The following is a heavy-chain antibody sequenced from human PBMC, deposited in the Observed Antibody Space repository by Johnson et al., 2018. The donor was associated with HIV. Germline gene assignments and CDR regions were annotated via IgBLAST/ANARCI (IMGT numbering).Heavy chain of an antibody. J-gene: IGHJ3*02. D-gene: IGHD1-26*01. CDR2: ISYDGDNK. Sequence: QVQLVESGGGVVQPGRSLRLSCAASGFTFSYYAMHWVRQAPGQGLEWVALISYDGDNKYFADSVMGRFSISRDNSKNTLFLQMNSLRPEDTAVYYRARDPSGGWEPGSAFDIWAEGQWSPSLQ. CDR1: GFTFSYYA. CDR3: ARDPSGGWEPGSAFDI. V-gene: IGHV3-30*04.